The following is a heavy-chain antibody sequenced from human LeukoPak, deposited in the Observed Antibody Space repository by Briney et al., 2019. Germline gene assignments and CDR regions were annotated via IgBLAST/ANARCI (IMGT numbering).Heavy chain of an antibody. CDR1: GGSFSGYY. V-gene: IGHV4-34*01. CDR3: ARARRSSIAGRPRDFDY. Sequence: SETLSLTCAVYGGSFSGYYWSWIRQPPGKGLEWIGEINHSGSTNYNPSLKSRVTISVDTSKNQFSLKLSSVTAAGTAVYYCARARRSSIAGRPRDFDYWGQGTLVTVSS. J-gene: IGHJ4*02. D-gene: IGHD6-6*01. CDR2: INHSGST.